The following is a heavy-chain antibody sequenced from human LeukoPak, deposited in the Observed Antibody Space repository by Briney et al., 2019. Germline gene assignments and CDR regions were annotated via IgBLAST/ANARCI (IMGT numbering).Heavy chain of an antibody. V-gene: IGHV3-21*01. J-gene: IGHJ4*02. Sequence: GGSLRLSCTVSGFTFSSFTMNWVRQGPGKGLEWVASISNSGDYISYADSLKGRFTISRDNAKNSLYLQMNSLRAEDTAVYYCARSGYYYDSSGYIIDYWGQGTLVTVSS. CDR1: GFTFSSFT. D-gene: IGHD3-22*01. CDR2: ISNSGDYI. CDR3: ARSGYYYDSSGYIIDY.